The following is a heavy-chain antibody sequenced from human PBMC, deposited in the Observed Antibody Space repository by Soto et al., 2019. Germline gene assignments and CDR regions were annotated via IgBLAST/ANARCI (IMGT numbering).Heavy chain of an antibody. CDR3: ARMERAAGTHWWFAS. CDR2: IYYSGST. J-gene: IGHJ5*01. V-gene: IGHV4-39*01. CDR1: GGSISSSSFH. Sequence: SETLSLTCTVSGGSISSSSFHWGWIRQPPGKGLEWIGSIYYSGSTYYSPSLKSRVTISVDTSKNQFSLKLSSVTAADTAVYYCARMERAAGTHWWFASWGQGTLVPVSS. D-gene: IGHD6-13*01.